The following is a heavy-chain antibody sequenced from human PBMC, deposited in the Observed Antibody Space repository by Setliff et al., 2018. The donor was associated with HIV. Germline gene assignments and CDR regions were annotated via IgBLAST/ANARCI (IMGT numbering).Heavy chain of an antibody. J-gene: IGHJ6*04. CDR1: GFTFSSYS. CDR3: ARFIGYCGSASCYGMDV. Sequence: GGSLRLSCAASGFTFSSYSMNWVRQAPGKGLEWVSYISSSTSTIYYADSVKGRFTISRDNAKNSLYLQMSSLRAEDTAVYYCARFIGYCGSASCYGMDVWGKGTTVTVSS. CDR2: ISSSTSTI. V-gene: IGHV3-48*01. D-gene: IGHD2-2*01.